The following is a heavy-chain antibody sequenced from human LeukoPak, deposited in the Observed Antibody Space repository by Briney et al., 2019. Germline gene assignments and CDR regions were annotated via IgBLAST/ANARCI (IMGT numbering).Heavy chain of an antibody. CDR3: ATNPMTGYHLGDHFYFYMAV. CDR2: LRPVFGPI. D-gene: IGHD1-20*01. J-gene: IGHJ6*03. CDR1: GVTFSSYA. V-gene: IGHV1-69*05. Sequence: ASVKVSCKSSGVTFSSYAISWVRQAPGQGLEWIGGLRPVFGPINSAQKFQDRVTLTKDDSTTTAYMELRSLRSEDTAVYYCATNPMTGYHLGDHFYFYMAVWGKGTTVTVS.